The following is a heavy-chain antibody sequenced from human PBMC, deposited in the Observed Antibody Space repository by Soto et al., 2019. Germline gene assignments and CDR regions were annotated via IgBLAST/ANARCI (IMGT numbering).Heavy chain of an antibody. D-gene: IGHD3-16*01. J-gene: IGHJ5*02. CDR3: AHRIRGLNWFDP. Sequence: QITLKESGPTLVKPTQTLTLTCTFSGFSLSTSGLGVGWIRQSPGKALEWLALIYWDDDKRYSPSLKSRLTIPNDTSKNQVVLTMTNMDPVDTGTDYCAHRIRGLNWFDPWGQGTLVTVSS. V-gene: IGHV2-5*02. CDR1: GFSLSTSGLG. CDR2: IYWDDDK.